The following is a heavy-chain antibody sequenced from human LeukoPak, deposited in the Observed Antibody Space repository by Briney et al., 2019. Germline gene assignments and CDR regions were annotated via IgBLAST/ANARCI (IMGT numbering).Heavy chain of an antibody. CDR2: INPNSGAT. CDR3: ARKTRAISAPDY. Sequence: ASVKVSCKASGYTFTGYYMHWVRQAPGQGLEWMGWINPNSGATHYSQKFQGRVTLTRDTSISTAYMELSSLRSDDTAIYYWARKTRAISAPDYWGQGTLVTVSS. V-gene: IGHV1-2*02. CDR1: GYTFTGYY. D-gene: IGHD6-13*01. J-gene: IGHJ4*02.